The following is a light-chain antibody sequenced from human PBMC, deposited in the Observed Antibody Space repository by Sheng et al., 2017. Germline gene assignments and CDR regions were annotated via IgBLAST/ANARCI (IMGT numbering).Light chain of an antibody. J-gene: IGLJ3*02. CDR2: QNN. Sequence: SYELTQPPSVSVSPGQTASITCSGDQLGNKYVSWYQQKPGQSPVLVIYQNNKRPSGIPERFSGSNSGNTATLTISGTQAIDESDYSCQAWDSSTAVFGGGTKLTVL. CDR3: QAWDSSTAV. CDR1: QLGNKY. V-gene: IGLV3-1*01.